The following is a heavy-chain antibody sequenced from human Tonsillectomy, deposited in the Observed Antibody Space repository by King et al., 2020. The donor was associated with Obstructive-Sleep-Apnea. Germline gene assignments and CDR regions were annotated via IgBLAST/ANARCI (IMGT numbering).Heavy chain of an antibody. J-gene: IGHJ4*02. D-gene: IGHD7-27*01. Sequence: VQLVESGGGVVQPGGSLRLSCAASGFTFINYGMHWVRQAPGKGLEWVAFIRYDGSHKYYADSLKGRFTISRDNAKNTLDLQMNSLRAEDTAMYYCAKGWGNYFDYWGQGTLVTVSS. CDR1: GFTFINYG. CDR2: IRYDGSHK. CDR3: AKGWGNYFDY. V-gene: IGHV3-30*02.